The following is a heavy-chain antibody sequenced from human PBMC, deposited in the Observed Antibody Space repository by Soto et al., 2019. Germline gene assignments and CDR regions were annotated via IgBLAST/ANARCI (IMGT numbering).Heavy chain of an antibody. CDR1: GYTFTGYY. J-gene: IGHJ6*02. V-gene: IGHV1-2*02. CDR2: INPNSGGT. CDR3: ARYCSGGSCYSSRDYYYGMDV. D-gene: IGHD2-15*01. Sequence: ASVKVSFKASGYTFTGYYMHWLRQAPGQGLEWMGWINPNSGGTNYAQKFQGRVTMTRDTSISTAYMELSRLRSDDTAVYYCARYCSGGSCYSSRDYYYGMDVWGQGTTVTVSS.